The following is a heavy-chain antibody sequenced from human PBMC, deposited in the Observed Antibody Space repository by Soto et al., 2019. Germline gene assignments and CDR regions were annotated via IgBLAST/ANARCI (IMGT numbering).Heavy chain of an antibody. Sequence: SETLSLTCAVSGTSISSSNFFWGWFRQPPGKGLEWFGSIRYGGGASFNPSLKSRVTISIDTSKNQFSLSLRSVTAADTGIYYCAKDASCYSCGAWGQGAPVTVSS. J-gene: IGHJ4*02. CDR2: IRYGGGA. V-gene: IGHV4-39*01. D-gene: IGHD2-15*01. CDR1: GTSISSSNFF. CDR3: AKDASCYSCGA.